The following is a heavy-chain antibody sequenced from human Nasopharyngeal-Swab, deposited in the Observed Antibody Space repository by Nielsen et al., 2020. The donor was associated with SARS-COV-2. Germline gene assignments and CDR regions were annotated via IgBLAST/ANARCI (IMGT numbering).Heavy chain of an antibody. D-gene: IGHD3-16*01. Sequence: WLRQPPGQGLARIGSIYYSGSTYYNPSLKSRVTISVDTSKNQFSLTLSSVTAADPAVYYCARRVARAPRHEGDYYYGMDVWGQGTTVTVSS. CDR2: IYYSGST. J-gene: IGHJ6*02. V-gene: IGHV4-39*01. CDR3: ARRVARAPRHEGDYYYGMDV.